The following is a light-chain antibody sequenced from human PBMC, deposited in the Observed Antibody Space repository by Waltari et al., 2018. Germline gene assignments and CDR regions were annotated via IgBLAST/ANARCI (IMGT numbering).Light chain of an antibody. CDR3: TSYTSRSTVV. V-gene: IGLV2-18*02. J-gene: IGLJ2*01. Sequence: QSALTQPPSVSGSPGQSVTISCTGTSSDIGTFSRVSCYQQPPGTAPKLLVSEVSDRPSGGPARFSGSKSRNPASLTISGLQAEDEADYYCTSYTSRSTVVFGGGTRLTVL. CDR1: SSDIGTFSR. CDR2: EVS.